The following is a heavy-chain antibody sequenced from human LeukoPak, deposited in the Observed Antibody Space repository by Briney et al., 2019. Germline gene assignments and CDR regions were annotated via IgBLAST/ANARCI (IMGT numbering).Heavy chain of an antibody. CDR3: ARAYSSGWFSDY. V-gene: IGHV1-18*01. D-gene: IGHD6-19*01. CDR1: GYTFTSYG. J-gene: IGHJ4*02. Sequence: ASLKVSCKASGYTFTSYGISWVRQAPGQGLEWMGWISAYNGNTNYAQKLQGRVTMTTDTSTSTAYMELRSLRSDDTAVYYCARAYSSGWFSDYWGQGTLVTVSS. CDR2: ISAYNGNT.